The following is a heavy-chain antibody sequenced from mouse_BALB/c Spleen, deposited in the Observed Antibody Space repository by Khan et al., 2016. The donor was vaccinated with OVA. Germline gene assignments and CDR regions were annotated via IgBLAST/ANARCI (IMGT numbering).Heavy chain of an antibody. CDR3: TRPAYDSYYDY. Sequence: QVQLQQSGPELVRPGVSVKISCKGSGYTFTDYAMHWVKQSHAKSLEWIGLISPYSGNTKYKQKFKGKATMTVDKSSSTAYMELARLTSEDSAIYYYTRPAYDSYYDYWGHGTTLTVSA. CDR1: GYTFTDYA. V-gene: IGHV1S137*01. CDR2: ISPYSGNT. D-gene: IGHD2-3*01. J-gene: IGHJ2*01.